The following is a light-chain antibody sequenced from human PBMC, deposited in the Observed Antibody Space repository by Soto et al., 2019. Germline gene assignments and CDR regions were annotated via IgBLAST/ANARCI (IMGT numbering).Light chain of an antibody. V-gene: IGKV1-5*03. Sequence: DIQMTQSPSTLSVSVGDRVTITCRASQTISSCLAWYQQKPGKAPKLLIYKASTLKSGVPSRFSGSGSGTAFALTISSLKPDDFATYYCQHYNSYSEAFGEGTKVELK. CDR2: KAS. J-gene: IGKJ1*01. CDR1: QTISSC. CDR3: QHYNSYSEA.